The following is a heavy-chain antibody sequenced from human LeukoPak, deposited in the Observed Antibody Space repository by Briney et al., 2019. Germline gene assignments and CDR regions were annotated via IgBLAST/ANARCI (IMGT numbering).Heavy chain of an antibody. Sequence: SETLSLTCAVYGGSFSGYYWSWIRQPPGKGLEWIGEINHSGSTNYNPSLKSRVTISVDTSKNQFSLKLSSVTAADTAVYYCARGRQLWFNWGQGTMVTVSS. V-gene: IGHV4-34*01. CDR3: ARGRQLWFN. CDR1: GGSFSGYY. CDR2: INHSGST. D-gene: IGHD5-18*01. J-gene: IGHJ3*01.